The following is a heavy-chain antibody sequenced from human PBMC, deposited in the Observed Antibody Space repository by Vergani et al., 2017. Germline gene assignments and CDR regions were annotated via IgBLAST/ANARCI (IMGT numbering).Heavy chain of an antibody. CDR1: GYTFTGYY. D-gene: IGHD3-3*01. CDR2: IIPNSGGT. J-gene: IGHJ6*03. V-gene: IGHV1-2*02. Sequence: QVQLVQSGAEVKKPGASVKVSCKASGYTFTGYYMHWVRQAPGQGLEWMGWIIPNSGGTNYAQKFQGRVTMTRDTSISTAYMELSRLRSDDTAVYYCARGLSGVVPPSYYMDVWGKGTTVTVSS. CDR3: ARGLSGVVPPSYYMDV.